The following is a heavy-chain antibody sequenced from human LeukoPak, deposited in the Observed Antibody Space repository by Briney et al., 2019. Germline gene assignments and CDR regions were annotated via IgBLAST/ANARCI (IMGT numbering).Heavy chain of an antibody. V-gene: IGHV3-21*01. J-gene: IGHJ4*02. CDR1: GFIFSNYR. CDR3: ARTGVGGNFDY. Sequence: GGSLRLSCAASGFIFSNYRLNWVRQAPGKGLEWVSSIGGSTYIYYADSLKGRFTISRDNAKNSLFLQMNSLRAEDTAIYYCARTGVGGNFDYSGQGTLVTVSS. CDR2: IGGSTYI. D-gene: IGHD1-26*01.